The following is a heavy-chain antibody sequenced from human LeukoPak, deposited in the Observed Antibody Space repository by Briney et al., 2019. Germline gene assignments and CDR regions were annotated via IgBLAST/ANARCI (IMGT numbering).Heavy chain of an antibody. J-gene: IGHJ2*01. CDR2: IYTGGST. Sequence: GGSLRLSCAVSGFTVSSNYMSWVRQPPGKGLEWVSGIYTGGSTYSADSVKGRFTISRDNAKNSLYLQMNSLRAEDTAVYYCARVSGYGDVLYWYFDLWGRGTLVTVSS. D-gene: IGHD4-17*01. CDR3: ARVSGYGDVLYWYFDL. V-gene: IGHV3-53*01. CDR1: GFTVSSNY.